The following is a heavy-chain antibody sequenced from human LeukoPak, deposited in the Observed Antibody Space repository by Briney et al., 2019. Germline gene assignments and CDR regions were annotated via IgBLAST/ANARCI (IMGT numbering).Heavy chain of an antibody. CDR2: ISSSSSYI. CDR3: ARGIPGGLRLGELST. Sequence: GGSLRLSCAASGFTFSSYSMNWVRQAPGKGLEWVSSISSSSSYIYYADSVKGRFTISRDNAKNSLYLQMNSLRAEDTAVYYCARGIPGGLRLGELSTWGQGTLVTVSS. V-gene: IGHV3-21*01. CDR1: GFTFSSYS. D-gene: IGHD3-16*02. J-gene: IGHJ5*02.